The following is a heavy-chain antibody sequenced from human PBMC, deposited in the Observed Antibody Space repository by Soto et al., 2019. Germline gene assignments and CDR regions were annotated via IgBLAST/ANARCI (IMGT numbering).Heavy chain of an antibody. V-gene: IGHV3-43*01. CDR2: ISWSGGTT. D-gene: IGHD6-13*01. CDR1: RFTFDEYN. J-gene: IGHJ6*02. CDR3: TKAQEAAAGTQYYHGMDV. Sequence: GGSLRLSCAASRFTFDEYNMHWGRQAPSNGQEWLSLISWSGGTTYYADSVQGRFTIYRDNSKNSLYLQMNSLRNEDTALYSSTKAQEAAAGTQYYHGMDVWGQGTTVTVSS.